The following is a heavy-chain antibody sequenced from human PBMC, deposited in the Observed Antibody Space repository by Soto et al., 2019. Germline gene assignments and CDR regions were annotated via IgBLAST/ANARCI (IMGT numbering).Heavy chain of an antibody. D-gene: IGHD3-22*01. CDR3: ARDHSYDCSSYYYVGAFDI. V-gene: IGHV1-69*13. Sequence: PVKVSCKAPGGTFSSYAISWVRQAPGQALEWMGGIIPIFGTANYAQKFQGRVTITADESTSTAHMELSSLRSEDTAVYYCARDHSYDCSSYYYVGAFDIWPHGTMATVS. CDR1: GGTFSSYA. J-gene: IGHJ3*02. CDR2: IIPIFGTA.